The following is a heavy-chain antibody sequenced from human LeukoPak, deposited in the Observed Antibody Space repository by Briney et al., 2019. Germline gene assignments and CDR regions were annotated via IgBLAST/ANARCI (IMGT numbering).Heavy chain of an antibody. V-gene: IGHV3-23*01. J-gene: IGHJ3*02. D-gene: IGHD6-19*01. CDR3: AKDTPYSSGWYGDAFDI. Sequence: GGSLRLSCAASGFTFSSYAMSWVRQAPGKGLEWVSAISGSGGSTYYTDSVKGRFTISRDNSKNTLYLQMNSLRAEDTAVYYCAKDTPYSSGWYGDAFDIWGQGTMVTVSS. CDR2: ISGSGGST. CDR1: GFTFSSYA.